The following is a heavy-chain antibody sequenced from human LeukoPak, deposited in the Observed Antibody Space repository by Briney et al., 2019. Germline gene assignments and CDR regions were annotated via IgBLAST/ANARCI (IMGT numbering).Heavy chain of an antibody. CDR2: IKQDGSES. CDR1: GFSFSNYW. CDR3: ARDFNVAGFNSAWATCRF. D-gene: IGHD6-19*01. V-gene: IGHV3-7*05. Sequence: GGSLRLSCAASGFSFSNYWLSWVRQAPGKGLEWVANIKQDGSESYYVDSVKGRFTISRDNAKNSLYLQMNSLRVEDTAVYFCARDFNVAGFNSAWATCRFWGQGTPVTVSS. J-gene: IGHJ4*02.